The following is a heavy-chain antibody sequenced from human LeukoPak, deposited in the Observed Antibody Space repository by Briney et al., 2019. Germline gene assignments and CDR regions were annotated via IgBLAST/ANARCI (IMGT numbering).Heavy chain of an antibody. D-gene: IGHD5-24*01. J-gene: IGHJ5*02. V-gene: IGHV3-7*03. Sequence: GGSLRLSCAASGFTFSNFYMTWVRQAPGKGLEWVANINQDGSEKRYVDSVKGRFTISRDNARNSLNLQMNSLRAEDTAVYYCAKEVYDYNRWFDPWGQGTLVTVSS. CDR1: GFTFSNFY. CDR3: AKEVYDYNRWFDP. CDR2: INQDGSEK.